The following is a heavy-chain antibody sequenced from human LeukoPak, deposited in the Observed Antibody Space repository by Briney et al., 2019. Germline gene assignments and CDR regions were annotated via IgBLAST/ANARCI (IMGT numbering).Heavy chain of an antibody. CDR3: ARGRANEFQWLATGNDY. CDR1: GYTFTSYD. V-gene: IGHV1-8*01. Sequence: GASVKVSCKASGYTFTSYDINWVRQATGQGLEWMGWMNPNSGNTGYAQKFQGRVTMTRNTSISTAYMELSSLRSEDTAVYYCARGRANEFQWLATGNDYWGQGTLVTVSS. CDR2: MNPNSGNT. J-gene: IGHJ4*02. D-gene: IGHD6-19*01.